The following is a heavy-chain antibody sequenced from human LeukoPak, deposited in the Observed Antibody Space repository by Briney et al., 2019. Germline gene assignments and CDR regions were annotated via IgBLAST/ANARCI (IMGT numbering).Heavy chain of an antibody. D-gene: IGHD2-2*02. Sequence: SETLSLTCAVYGGSFSGYYWSWIRQPPGKGLEWIGEINHSGSTNYNPSLKSRVTISVDTSKNQFSLKLSSVTAADTAVYYCARIEPAAISFDYYYMDVWGKGTTVTVSS. V-gene: IGHV4-34*01. J-gene: IGHJ6*03. CDR2: INHSGST. CDR1: GGSFSGYY. CDR3: ARIEPAAISFDYYYMDV.